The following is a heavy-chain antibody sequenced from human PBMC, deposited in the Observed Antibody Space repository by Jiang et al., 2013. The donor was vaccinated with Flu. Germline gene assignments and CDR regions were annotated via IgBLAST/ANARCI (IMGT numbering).Heavy chain of an antibody. CDR1: GYTFINYY. CDR3: ARAERLSGSSLSMLGWFDP. V-gene: IGHV1-46*04. CDR2: INPSGGDT. D-gene: IGHD6-13*01. Sequence: GAEVKKPGASVKISCKASGYTFINYYMHWLRQAPGKGLEWLGIINPSGGDTIYSPKLQGRVTMTRETATSTVYMELSNLNSEDTAIYYCARAERLSGSSLSMLGWFDPWGLGTLVTVSS. J-gene: IGHJ5*02.